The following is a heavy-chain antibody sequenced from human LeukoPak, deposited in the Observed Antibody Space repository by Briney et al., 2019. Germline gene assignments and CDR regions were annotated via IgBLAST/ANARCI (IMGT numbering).Heavy chain of an antibody. Sequence: PSETLSLTCTVSGGSISSSSYYWGWIRQPPGKGLEWIGSIYYSGSTYYNPSLKSRVTISVDTSKNQFSLKLSSVTAADTAVYYCASCPSDSSSGYGMDVWGQGTTVTVSS. CDR3: ASCPSDSSSGYGMDV. CDR1: GGSISSSSYY. CDR2: IYYSGST. V-gene: IGHV4-39*07. D-gene: IGHD6-19*01. J-gene: IGHJ6*02.